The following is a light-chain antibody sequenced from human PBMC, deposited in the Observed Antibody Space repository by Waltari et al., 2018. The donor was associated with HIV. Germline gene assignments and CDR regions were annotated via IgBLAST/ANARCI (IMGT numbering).Light chain of an antibody. CDR3: AAWDNSLRAVV. CDR1: SSNVEYSF. CDR2: DDN. Sequence: QSVLTQPPAISAAPGQKVTISCPGSSSNVEYSFVSWFQHFPGTAPKLLISDDNERPSGIPDRFSASKSGTSATLGITGLDAGDEADYYCAAWDNSLRAVVFGGGTKLTVL. V-gene: IGLV1-51*01. J-gene: IGLJ2*01.